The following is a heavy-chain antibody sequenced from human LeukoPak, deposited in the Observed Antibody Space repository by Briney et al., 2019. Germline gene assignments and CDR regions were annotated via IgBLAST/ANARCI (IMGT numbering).Heavy chain of an antibody. J-gene: IGHJ4*02. D-gene: IGHD3-3*01. V-gene: IGHV4-39*07. CDR3: TRPHYDFWSGYPSCFDS. Sequence: PSETLSLTCTVSGGSNSSGNYYWGWIRQPPGKGLEWIGSTYYSGSTYYNPSLKTRVTISVDTSNNQFSLKLSSVTAADAAVYYCTRPHYDFWSGYPSCFDSWGQGTLVTVSS. CDR2: TYYSGST. CDR1: GGSNSSGNYY.